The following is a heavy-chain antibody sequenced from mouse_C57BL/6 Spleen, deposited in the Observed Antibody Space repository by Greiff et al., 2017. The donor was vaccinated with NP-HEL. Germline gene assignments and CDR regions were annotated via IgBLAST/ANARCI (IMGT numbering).Heavy chain of an antibody. CDR3: ARSEGNLWYFDY. J-gene: IGHJ2*01. V-gene: IGHV1-81*01. Sequence: QVQLQQSGAELARPGASVKLSCKASGYTFTSYGISWVKQRTGQGLEWIGEIYPRSGNTYYNEKFKGKATLTADKSSSTAYMELRSLTSEDSAVYFCARSEGNLWYFDYWGQGTTLTVSS. CDR1: GYTFTSYG. CDR2: IYPRSGNT. D-gene: IGHD2-1*01.